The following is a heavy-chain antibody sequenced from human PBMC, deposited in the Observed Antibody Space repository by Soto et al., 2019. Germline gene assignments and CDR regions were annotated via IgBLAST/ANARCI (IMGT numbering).Heavy chain of an antibody. CDR1: GFTFSSYS. D-gene: IGHD1-1*01. CDR2: IISFICSI. J-gene: IGHJ3*02. CDR3: ARPMNDDDPSPKASDAFDI. Sequence: GGSLRLSCAASGFTFSSYSMNWVRQAPGKGLEWVFFIISFICSIFYAVSVKGRFTIFRDNAKNLLFLQMNSLRAEDTAVFYCARPMNDDDPSPKASDAFDIWGQGTMVTVSS. V-gene: IGHV3-48*01.